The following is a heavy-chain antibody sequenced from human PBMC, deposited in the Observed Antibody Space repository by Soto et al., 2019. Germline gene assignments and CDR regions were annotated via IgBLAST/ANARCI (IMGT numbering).Heavy chain of an antibody. CDR3: ARDRDTMVRGVIIGDLYYYGMDV. Sequence: SVKVSCKASGGTFSSYAISWVRQAPGQGLEWMGGIIPIFGTANYAQKFQGRVTITADESTSTAYMELSSLRSEDTAVYYCARDRDTMVRGVIIGDLYYYGMDVWGQGTTVTISS. CDR1: GGTFSSYA. V-gene: IGHV1-69*13. D-gene: IGHD3-10*01. J-gene: IGHJ6*02. CDR2: IIPIFGTA.